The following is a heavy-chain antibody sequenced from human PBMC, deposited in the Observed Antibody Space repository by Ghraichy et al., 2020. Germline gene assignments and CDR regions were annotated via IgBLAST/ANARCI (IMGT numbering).Heavy chain of an antibody. J-gene: IGHJ4*02. D-gene: IGHD2-15*01. CDR2: ITSSGTTI. CDR1: GFTFSSYA. V-gene: IGHV3-48*02. CDR3: EREGGNYCSGGSCSRDFDS. Sequence: GGSLRLSCAASGFTFSSYAMDWVRQAPGKGLEWLSYITSSGTTIYYADSVKGRFTISRDNAKNSLYLQMSSLRDEDTAVYYCEREGGNYCSGGSCSRDFDSWGQGPLVTVSS.